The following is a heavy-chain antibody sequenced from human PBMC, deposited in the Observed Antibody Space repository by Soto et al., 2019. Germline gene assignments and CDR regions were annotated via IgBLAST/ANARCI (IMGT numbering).Heavy chain of an antibody. CDR3: ASARSDSPGSRLARRLDV. CDR2: IFFTGAT. J-gene: IGHJ6*02. Sequence: PSETLSLTCIVSGDSVTFGHYYWSWIRQPPGKGLEWIGHIFFTGATNYSPSLKSRVTMSVDSSKSQFSLNLTSVTAADSAIYFCASARSDSPGSRLARRLDVWGHGIRVPVSS. CDR1: GDSVTFGHYY. V-gene: IGHV4-61*01. D-gene: IGHD3-10*01.